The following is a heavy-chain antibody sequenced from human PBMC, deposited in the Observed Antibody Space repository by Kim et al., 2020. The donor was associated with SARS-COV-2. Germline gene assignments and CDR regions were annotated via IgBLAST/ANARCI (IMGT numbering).Heavy chain of an antibody. J-gene: IGHJ2*01. CDR1: EFTFRTYS. CDR2: ISSLNTI. CDR3: ARELRLTAAGQSYWYLDL. V-gene: IGHV3-48*02. Sequence: GGSLRLSCVASEFTFRTYSMNWVRQAPGKGLEWVSYISSLNTIYYADSVKGRFTISRDDAKNSLFLQMNSLRDEDTAVYYCARELRLTAAGQSYWYLDL. D-gene: IGHD6-13*01.